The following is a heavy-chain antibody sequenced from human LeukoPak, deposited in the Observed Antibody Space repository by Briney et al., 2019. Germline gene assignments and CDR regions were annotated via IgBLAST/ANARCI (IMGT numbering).Heavy chain of an antibody. CDR3: ARDGSGSRRENWFDP. D-gene: IGHD6-13*01. V-gene: IGHV3-11*01. Sequence: PGGSLRLSCAASGFTFSDYYMSWIRQAPGKGLEWVSYISSSGSTIYYADSVKGRFTISRDNAKNSLYLQMNSLRAGDTAVYYCARDGSGSRRENWFDPWGQGTLVTVSS. J-gene: IGHJ5*02. CDR1: GFTFSDYY. CDR2: ISSSGSTI.